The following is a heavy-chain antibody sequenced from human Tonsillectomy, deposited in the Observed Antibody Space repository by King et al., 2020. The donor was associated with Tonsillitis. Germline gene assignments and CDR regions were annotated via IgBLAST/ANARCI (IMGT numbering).Heavy chain of an antibody. V-gene: IGHV1-69*06. CDR2: IIVMFGTT. CDR1: GGTFSNYA. J-gene: IGHJ4*02. D-gene: IGHD3-22*01. CDR3: AREGVNYYDSSGWDY. Sequence: QLVQSGAEVKKPGSSVKVSCQAFGGTFSNYAISWVRQAPGQGLEWMGGIIVMFGTTNYAQKFQGRVTITADKSTSTAYMELSSLRSEDTAVYYCAREGVNYYDSSGWDYWGQGTLVTVSS.